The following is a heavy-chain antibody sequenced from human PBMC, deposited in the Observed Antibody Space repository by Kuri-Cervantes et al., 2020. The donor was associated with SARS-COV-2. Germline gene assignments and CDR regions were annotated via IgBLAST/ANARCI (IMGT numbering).Heavy chain of an antibody. CDR3: ARLIGYSGYDYSFGYFDY. V-gene: IGHV4-4*02. D-gene: IGHD5-12*01. Sequence: SETLSLTCAVSGASTASSNWWSWFRQPPGKGLERIGEINHSGSTNYNPSLMRRATISVDTSKNQFSLKLSSVTAADTAVYYCARLIGYSGYDYSFGYFDYWGQGTLVTVSS. J-gene: IGHJ4*02. CDR2: INHSGST. CDR1: GASTASSNW.